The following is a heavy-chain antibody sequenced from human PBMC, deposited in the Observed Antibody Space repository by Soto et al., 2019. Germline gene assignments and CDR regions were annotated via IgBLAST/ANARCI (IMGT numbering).Heavy chain of an antibody. CDR3: ARMFGESPNYYYGMDV. CDR2: IIPILGIA. D-gene: IGHD3-10*02. CDR1: GGTFSSYT. Sequence: GASVKVSCKASGGTFSSYTISWVRQAPGQGLEWMGRIIPILGIANYAQKFQGRVTITADKSTSTAYMELSSLRSEDTAVYYCARMFGESPNYYYGMDVWGQGTTVTV. V-gene: IGHV1-69*02. J-gene: IGHJ6*02.